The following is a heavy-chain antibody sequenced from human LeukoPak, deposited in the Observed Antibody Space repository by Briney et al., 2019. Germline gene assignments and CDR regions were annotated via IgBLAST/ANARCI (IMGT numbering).Heavy chain of an antibody. J-gene: IGHJ4*02. Sequence: ASVTVSCKASGYTFTGYYMHWVRQAPGQGLEWMGWINPNSGGTNYAQKFQGRVTMTRDTSISTAYMELSRLRSDDTAVYYCRTDRYGDYGDYIDYWGQGTLVTVSS. V-gene: IGHV1-2*02. D-gene: IGHD4-17*01. CDR3: RTDRYGDYGDYIDY. CDR2: INPNSGGT. CDR1: GYTFTGYY.